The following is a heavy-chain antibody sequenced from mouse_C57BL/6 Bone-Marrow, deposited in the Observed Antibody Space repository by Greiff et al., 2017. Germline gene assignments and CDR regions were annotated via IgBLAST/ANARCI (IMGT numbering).Heavy chain of an antibody. V-gene: IGHV1-62-2*01. Sequence: QVQLQQSGAELVKPGASVKLSCKASGYTFTEYTIHWVKQRSGQGLEWIGWFYPGSGSIKYNEKFKDKATLTADKSSSTVYMELSRLTSEDSAVFFCARHSLDYYGRRGYYAMDYWGQGNSVTVSS. CDR1: GYTFTEYT. D-gene: IGHD1-1*01. CDR3: ARHSLDYYGRRGYYAMDY. J-gene: IGHJ4*01. CDR2: FYPGSGSI.